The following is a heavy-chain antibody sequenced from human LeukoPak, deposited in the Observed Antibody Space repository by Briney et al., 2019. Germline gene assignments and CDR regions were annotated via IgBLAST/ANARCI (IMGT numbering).Heavy chain of an antibody. J-gene: IGHJ6*03. V-gene: IGHV5-51*01. Sequence: GESLKISCKGSGYSFTSYWIGWVRQMPGKGLEWMGIIYPGDSDTRYSPSFQGQVTISADKSISTAYLQWSSLKASDTAMYYCARLGYSYGTEDYYYYMDVWGKGTTVTISS. CDR1: GYSFTSYW. CDR2: IYPGDSDT. D-gene: IGHD5-18*01. CDR3: ARLGYSYGTEDYYYYMDV.